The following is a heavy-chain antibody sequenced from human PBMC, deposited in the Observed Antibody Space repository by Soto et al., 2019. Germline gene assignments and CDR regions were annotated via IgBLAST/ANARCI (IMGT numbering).Heavy chain of an antibody. CDR1: GGSISSYY. D-gene: IGHD3-10*01. Sequence: SETLSLTCTVSGGSISSYYWSWIRQPPGKGLEWIGYIYYSGSTNYNPSLKSRVTISVDTSKNQFSLKLSSVTAADTAVYYCARGGSYYGSGSYYSDYYYYMDVWGKGTTVTVSS. V-gene: IGHV4-59*01. CDR2: IYYSGST. J-gene: IGHJ6*03. CDR3: ARGGSYYGSGSYYSDYYYYMDV.